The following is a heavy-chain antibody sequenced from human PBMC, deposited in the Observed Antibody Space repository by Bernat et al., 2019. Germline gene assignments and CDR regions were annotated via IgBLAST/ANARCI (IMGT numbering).Heavy chain of an antibody. Sequence: QVQLVQSGAEVKKPGASVKVSCKASGYTFTSYGISWVRQAPGQGLEWMGWISAYNGNTNYAQKLQGRVTMTTDTSTSTAYMELRSLRSDDTAVYYCAREEGVTTVTTLDTSADFLYGMDVWGQGTTVTVSS. CDR3: AREEGVTTVTTLDTSADFLYGMDV. J-gene: IGHJ6*02. V-gene: IGHV1-18*01. CDR2: ISAYNGNT. D-gene: IGHD4-17*01. CDR1: GYTFTSYG.